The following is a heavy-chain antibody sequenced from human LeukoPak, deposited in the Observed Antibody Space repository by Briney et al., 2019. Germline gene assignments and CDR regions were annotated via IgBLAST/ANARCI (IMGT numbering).Heavy chain of an antibody. CDR1: GFTVSSNY. CDR3: ARGANTYYYGSGSYSTPSPFDY. J-gene: IGHJ4*02. CDR2: IYSGGST. D-gene: IGHD3-10*01. Sequence: GSLRLSCAASGFTVSSNYMSWVRQAPGKGLEWVSVIYSGGSTYYADSVKGRFTISRDNSKNTLYLQMNSLRAEDTAVYYCARGANTYYYGSGSYSTPSPFDYWSQGTLVTVSS. V-gene: IGHV3-53*01.